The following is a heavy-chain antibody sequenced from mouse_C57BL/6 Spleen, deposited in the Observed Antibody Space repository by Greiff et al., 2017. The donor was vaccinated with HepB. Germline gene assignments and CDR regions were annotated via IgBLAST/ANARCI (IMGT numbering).Heavy chain of an antibody. V-gene: IGHV5-16*01. Sequence: DVKLVESEGGLVQPGSSMKLSCTASGFTFSDYYMAWVRQVPEKGLEWVANINYDGSSTYYLDSLKSRFIISRDNAKNILYLQMSSLKSEDTATYYCARVYYYGSSYGYAMDYWGQGTSVTVSS. D-gene: IGHD1-1*01. CDR1: GFTFSDYY. J-gene: IGHJ4*01. CDR2: INYDGSST. CDR3: ARVYYYGSSYGYAMDY.